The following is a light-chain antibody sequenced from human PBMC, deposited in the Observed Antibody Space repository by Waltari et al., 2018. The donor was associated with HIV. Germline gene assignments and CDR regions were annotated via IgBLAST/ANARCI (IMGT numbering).Light chain of an antibody. CDR3: YSTDSSGDHYV. CDR2: EDS. Sequence: SYELTQPPSVSVSPGQPDRITCSGDALPKKYAYWYQQKSGQAPVLVIYEDSKRPSGIPERFSGSSSGTMATLTISGAQVEDEADYYCYSTDSSGDHYVFGTGTKVTVL. J-gene: IGLJ1*01. CDR1: ALPKKY. V-gene: IGLV3-10*01.